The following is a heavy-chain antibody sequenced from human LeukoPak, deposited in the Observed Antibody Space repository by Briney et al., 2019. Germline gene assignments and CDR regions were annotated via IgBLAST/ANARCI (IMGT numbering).Heavy chain of an antibody. D-gene: IGHD6-13*01. CDR3: AREKYSSSWENWFDP. CDR2: ISNNGGYT. Sequence: GGSLRLSCAASGFTFSSSAMSWVRQAPGKGLEWVSAISNNGGYTYYADSVQGRSTISRDNSKSTLCLQMNSLRAEDTAVYYCAREKYSSSWENWFDPWGQGTLVTVSS. CDR1: GFTFSSSA. V-gene: IGHV3-23*01. J-gene: IGHJ5*02.